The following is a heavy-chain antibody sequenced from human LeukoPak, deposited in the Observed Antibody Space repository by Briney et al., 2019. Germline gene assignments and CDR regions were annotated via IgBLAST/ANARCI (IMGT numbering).Heavy chain of an antibody. D-gene: IGHD3-10*01. J-gene: IGHJ5*02. CDR3: AKDRFSSGSPNWFGP. CDR1: GFTFSRYA. Sequence: GGSLRLSCAGSGFTFSRYAMSWIRQVPGKGLEWVSAISGSDGDIFYTDSVKGRFTISRDNSKNTLYLQMNSLRAGDTAVYYCAKDRFSSGSPNWFGPWGQGTLVTVSS. CDR2: ISGSDGDI. V-gene: IGHV3-23*01.